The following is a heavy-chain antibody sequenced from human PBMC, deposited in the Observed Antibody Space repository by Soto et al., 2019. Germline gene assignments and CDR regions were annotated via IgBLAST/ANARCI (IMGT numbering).Heavy chain of an antibody. CDR1: GFTFSSFG. CDR3: AKERSVVATTPDFDY. V-gene: IGHV3-30*18. D-gene: IGHD5-12*01. CDR2: ASYDGSYK. J-gene: IGHJ4*02. Sequence: QVQLVESGGGVVQPGRSLRLSCAASGFTFSSFGMHWVRQAPGKGLEWVAVASYDGSYKYYADSVKGRFTISGDNSKNTLYLQMNSLRAEDTAVYYCAKERSVVATTPDFDYWGQGTLVTVSS.